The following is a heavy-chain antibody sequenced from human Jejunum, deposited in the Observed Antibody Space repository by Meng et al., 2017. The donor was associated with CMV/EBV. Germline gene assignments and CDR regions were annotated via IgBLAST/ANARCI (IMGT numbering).Heavy chain of an antibody. CDR3: ASPPPIGAALDY. CDR2: IYSGGGT. D-gene: IGHD6-6*01. J-gene: IGHJ4*02. Sequence: VLLWESGEGLAPPGGSLGLSCAASGFSVSSNFMSWVRQAPGKGLEWVSIIYSGGGTDYADSVKGRFTISRDNSKNTLYLQMNSLGAEDTAVYYCASPPPIGAALDYWGQGTLVTVSS. V-gene: IGHV3-66*01. CDR1: GFSVSSNF.